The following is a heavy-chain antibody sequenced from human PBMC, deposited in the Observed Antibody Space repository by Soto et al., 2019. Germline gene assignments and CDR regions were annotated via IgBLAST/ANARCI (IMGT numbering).Heavy chain of an antibody. CDR1: GFTFSSYS. J-gene: IGHJ5*02. V-gene: IGHV3-21*01. CDR3: AREAPLNWFDP. CDR2: ISSSSSYI. Sequence: LRLSCAASGFTFSSYSMNWVRQAPGKGLEWVSSISSSSSYIYYADSVKGRFTISRDNAKNSLYLQMNSLRAEDTAVYYCAREAPLNWFDPWGQGTLVTVSS.